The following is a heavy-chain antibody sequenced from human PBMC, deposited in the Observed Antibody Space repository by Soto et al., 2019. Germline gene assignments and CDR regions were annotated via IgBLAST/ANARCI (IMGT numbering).Heavy chain of an antibody. CDR2: INPLFRTP. CDR1: GGSFTTDS. J-gene: IGHJ4*02. Sequence: QVHLVQSEAEGRKPGSSVKVSCKSSGGSFTTDSIIWVRQAPGQALEWMGGINPLFRTPVYAQKFQGRVTISADESTSAAHLEVTGLTPEDTAVYFCAKGVASSDWGQGTPVTVSS. CDR3: AKGVASSD. V-gene: IGHV1-69*01. D-gene: IGHD5-12*01.